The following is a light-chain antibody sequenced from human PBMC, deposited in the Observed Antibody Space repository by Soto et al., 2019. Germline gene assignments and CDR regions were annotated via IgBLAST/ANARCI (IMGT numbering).Light chain of an antibody. CDR2: EVT. CDR1: SSDVGGY. J-gene: IGLJ2*01. V-gene: IGLV2-8*01. CDR3: SSYAGSNTDVV. Sequence: QSVLTQPPSASGSPGQSVTISCTGTSSDVGGYVSWYQQHPGKAPKLMIYEVTKRPSGVPDRFSGSKSGNTASLTVSGLQAEDEADYYCSSYAGSNTDVVFGGGTQLPVL.